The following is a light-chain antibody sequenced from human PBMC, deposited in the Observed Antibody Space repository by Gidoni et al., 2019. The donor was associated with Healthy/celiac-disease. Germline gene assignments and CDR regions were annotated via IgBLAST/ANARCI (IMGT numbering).Light chain of an antibody. Sequence: DIQMTQSPSSLSASVGDRVTITCRASQGISNYLALYQQKPGKVPKLLIYAASTLHSGVPSRFICSGSGTDFTLTISSLQPEDVATYYCQKYNSAPHTFGGGTKVEIK. CDR3: QKYNSAPHT. J-gene: IGKJ4*01. CDR1: QGISNY. V-gene: IGKV1-27*01. CDR2: AAS.